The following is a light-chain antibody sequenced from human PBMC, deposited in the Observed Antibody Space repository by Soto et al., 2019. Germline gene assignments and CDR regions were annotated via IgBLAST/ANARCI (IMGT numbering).Light chain of an antibody. Sequence: IQLTQSPSSLSASVGDRVTITCRASQGISSYLAWYQQKPGKAPKLLIYAASTLQSGVPSRFSGSGSGTDFTLTISSLQPEDFATYYCQQFYSYPLTFGPGTKVDIK. CDR2: AAS. J-gene: IGKJ3*01. V-gene: IGKV1-9*01. CDR1: QGISSY. CDR3: QQFYSYPLT.